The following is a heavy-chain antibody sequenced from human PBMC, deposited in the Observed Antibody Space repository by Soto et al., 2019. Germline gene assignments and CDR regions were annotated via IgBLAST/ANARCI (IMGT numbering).Heavy chain of an antibody. CDR3: ASGIHSGRYEGPYYYYGMDV. CDR2: ISAYNGNT. D-gene: IGHD1-26*01. Sequence: ASVKVSCKASGYTFTSYGISWVRQAPGQGLEWMGWISAYNGNTNYAQKLQGRVTMTTDTSTSTAYMELRSLRSDDTAVYYCASGIHSGRYEGPYYYYGMDVWGQGTPVTVSS. CDR1: GYTFTSYG. J-gene: IGHJ6*02. V-gene: IGHV1-18*04.